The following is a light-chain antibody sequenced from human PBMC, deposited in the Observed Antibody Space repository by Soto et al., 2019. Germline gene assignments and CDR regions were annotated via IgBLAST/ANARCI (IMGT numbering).Light chain of an antibody. CDR1: QSLVHSDGNTY. Sequence: DIVMTQSPLSLPVTLGQPTSISCRSSQSLVHSDGNTYLNWFQQRPGQSPRRLIYRVSNRDSGVPDRFSGSGSGTDFTLKISRVEAEDVGVYYCMQGKHRRTVGQGTKVDSK. V-gene: IGKV2-30*02. CDR3: MQGKHRRT. J-gene: IGKJ1*01. CDR2: RVS.